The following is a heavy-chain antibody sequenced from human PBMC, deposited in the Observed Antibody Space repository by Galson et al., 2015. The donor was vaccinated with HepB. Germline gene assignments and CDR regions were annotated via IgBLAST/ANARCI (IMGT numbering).Heavy chain of an antibody. V-gene: IGHV6-1*01. J-gene: IGHJ2*01. D-gene: IGHD6-13*01. Sequence: CAISGDSVSSNSAAWNWIGQSPSRGLGWLGRTYYRSKWYNDYAVSVKSRISINSDTSKNQFSLHLNSVTPEDTAVYYCARGPYSSSSYSGYWYFDIWGRGTQVTVSS. CDR2: TYYRSKWYN. CDR3: ARGPYSSSSYSGYWYFDI. CDR1: GDSVSSNSAA.